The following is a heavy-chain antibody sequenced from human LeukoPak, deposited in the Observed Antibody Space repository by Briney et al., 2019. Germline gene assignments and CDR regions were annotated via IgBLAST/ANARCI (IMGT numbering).Heavy chain of an antibody. CDR2: IYYSGST. CDR3: ARDLGYGGNSGIGY. Sequence: PSETLSLTCTVSGGSLSSSRYYWGWIRQPPGKGLEWIGSIYYSGSTYYNPSLKSRVTRSVETSKNQFSLKLSSVTAADTAVYYCARDLGYGGNSGIGYWGQGTLVTVSS. J-gene: IGHJ4*02. CDR1: GGSLSSSRYY. D-gene: IGHD4-23*01. V-gene: IGHV4-39*07.